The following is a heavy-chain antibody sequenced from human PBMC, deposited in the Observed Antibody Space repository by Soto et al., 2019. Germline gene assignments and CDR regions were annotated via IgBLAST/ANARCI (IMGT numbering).Heavy chain of an antibody. J-gene: IGHJ6*02. D-gene: IGHD3-16*01. CDR2: INPSGGST. V-gene: IGHV1-46*01. CDR3: ARGSSMIRFRYGMDV. Sequence: ASVKVSCKASGYTFTSYYMHWVRQAPGQGLEWMGIINPSGGSTSYAQKFQGRVTMTRDTSTSTVYMELSSLRSEDTAVYYCARGSSMIRFRYGMDVWGQGTTVTVSS. CDR1: GYTFTSYY.